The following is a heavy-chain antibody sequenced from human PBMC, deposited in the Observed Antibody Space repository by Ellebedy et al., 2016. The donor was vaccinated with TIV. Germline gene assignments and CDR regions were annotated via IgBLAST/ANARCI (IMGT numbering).Heavy chain of an antibody. CDR2: IYYSGST. V-gene: IGHV4-59*12. CDR1: GGSISSYY. J-gene: IGHJ6*03. CDR3: ARATYYYYYMDV. Sequence: SETLSLXCTVSGGSISSYYWSWFRQPPGKGLERIGYIYYSGSTNYNPSLKSRVTMSVDTSKNQFSLKLSSVTAADTAVYYCARATYYYYYMDVWGKGATVTVSS.